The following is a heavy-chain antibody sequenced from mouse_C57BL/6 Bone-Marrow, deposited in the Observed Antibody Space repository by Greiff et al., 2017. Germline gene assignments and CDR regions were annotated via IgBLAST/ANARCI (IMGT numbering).Heavy chain of an antibody. V-gene: IGHV3-8*01. CDR1: GYSITSDY. CDR2: LSYSGST. J-gene: IGHJ3*01. D-gene: IGHD1-1*01. CDR3: GSSYTAWFAY. Sequence: VQLKESGPGLAKPSQTLSLTCSVTGYSITSDYWNWIRKFPGNKLEYMGYLSYSGSTNYNPSLKSRISITRYTSKNQYYLQLNSGTTEDTATYYLGSSYTAWFAYWGQGTLVTVSA.